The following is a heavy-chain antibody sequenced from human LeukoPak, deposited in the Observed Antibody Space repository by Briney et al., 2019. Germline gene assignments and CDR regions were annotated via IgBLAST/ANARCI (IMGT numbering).Heavy chain of an antibody. J-gene: IGHJ4*02. D-gene: IGHD3-16*01. Sequence: PGGSLRLSCEASGFIFNNYWMTWVRQAPGKGLEWVANIKEDGSKKNYVDSVKGRFTISRDNAKNSLHLQMNSLRGGDTAVYYCAKGGSDSDYWGQGTLVTVSS. V-gene: IGHV3-7*03. CDR3: AKGGSDSDY. CDR2: IKEDGSKK. CDR1: GFIFNNYW.